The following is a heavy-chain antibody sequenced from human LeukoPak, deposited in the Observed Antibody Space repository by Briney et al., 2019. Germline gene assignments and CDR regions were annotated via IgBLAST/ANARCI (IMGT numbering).Heavy chain of an antibody. Sequence: PGGSMRLSCAASGFTFSSYEMNWVRQAPGKGLEWVSFITGSGTIIYYADSVKGRFTISRDNAKNSLYLQMNSLRAEDTAVYYCARAGERIFDYWGQGTLVTVSS. CDR1: GFTFSSYE. CDR2: ITGSGTII. V-gene: IGHV3-48*03. J-gene: IGHJ4*02. CDR3: ARAGERIFDY. D-gene: IGHD7-27*01.